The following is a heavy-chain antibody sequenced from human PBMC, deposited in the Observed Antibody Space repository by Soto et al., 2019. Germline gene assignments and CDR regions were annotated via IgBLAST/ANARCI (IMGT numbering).Heavy chain of an antibody. D-gene: IGHD2-8*01. V-gene: IGHV3-23*01. CDR3: ADLSRYCTSPHCD. J-gene: IGHJ4*02. CDR1: GFTFSSYS. Sequence: GGSLRLSCAASGFTFSSYSMSWVRQAPGKGLEWVSTIGTSASTYYGDSVRGRFTISRDNSRNTLYLQMNSLRAEDTAVYYCADLSRYCTSPHCDWGQGTLVTVSS. CDR2: IGTSAST.